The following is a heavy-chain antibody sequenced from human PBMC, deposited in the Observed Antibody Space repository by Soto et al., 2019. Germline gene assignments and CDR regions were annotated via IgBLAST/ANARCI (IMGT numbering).Heavy chain of an antibody. CDR2: IWYDGSNE. CDR3: ARDDIAGIALSTYGMDV. D-gene: IGHD6-13*01. Sequence: GGSLRLSCAASGFIFSNFGMHWVRQAPGKGLEWVAVIWYDGSNEYYADSVKGRFTISKDNSKSTLYLQMNSLRAEDTVVYYCARDDIAGIALSTYGMDVWGQGTTVTVSS. CDR1: GFIFSNFG. J-gene: IGHJ6*02. V-gene: IGHV3-33*01.